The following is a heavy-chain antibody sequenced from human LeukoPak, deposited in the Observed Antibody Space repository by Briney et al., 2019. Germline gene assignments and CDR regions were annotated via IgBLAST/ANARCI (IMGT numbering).Heavy chain of an antibody. Sequence: ASVKVSCKASGYTFTSYYMHWVRQAPGQGLEWMGIINPSGGSTSYAQKFQGRVTMTRDMSTSTVYMELSSLRSEDTAVYYCARDGVYYDSSGRGANAFDIWGQGTMVTVSS. CDR3: ARDGVYYDSSGRGANAFDI. CDR2: INPSGGST. CDR1: GYTFTSYY. V-gene: IGHV1-46*01. J-gene: IGHJ3*02. D-gene: IGHD3-22*01.